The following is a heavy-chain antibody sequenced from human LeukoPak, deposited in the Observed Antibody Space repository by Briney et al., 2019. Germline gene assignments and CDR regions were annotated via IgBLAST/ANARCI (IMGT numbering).Heavy chain of an antibody. V-gene: IGHV3-30*18. CDR3: AKEGGYYDMLSNPYYFDY. J-gene: IGHJ4*02. CDR2: ISYDGSNI. Sequence: PGRALRLSCAPSVFTFSSYVMHWVRQAPGKGLEWVAVISYDGSNIYYADSVKGRFTISRDNSKNTLYLQMNSLRAEDTAVYYCAKEGGYYDMLSNPYYFDYWGQGTLVTVSS. CDR1: VFTFSSYV. D-gene: IGHD3-9*01.